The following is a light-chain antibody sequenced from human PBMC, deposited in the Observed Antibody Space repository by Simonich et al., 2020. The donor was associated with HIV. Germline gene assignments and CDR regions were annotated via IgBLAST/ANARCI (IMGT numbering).Light chain of an antibody. Sequence: NFMLTQPHSVSESPGKTVTISCTRSRGSIASNYVQWYQQRPGSAPTTVIYEDNQRPPGVPVRFAGSIDSSSNSASLTISGLKTEDEADYYCQSYDSSNQVFGGGTKLTVL. CDR2: EDN. CDR1: RGSIASNY. V-gene: IGLV6-57*03. CDR3: QSYDSSNQV. J-gene: IGLJ3*02.